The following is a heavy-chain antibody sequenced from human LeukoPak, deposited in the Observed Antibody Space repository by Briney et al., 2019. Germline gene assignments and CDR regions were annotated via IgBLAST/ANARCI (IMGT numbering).Heavy chain of an antibody. D-gene: IGHD4-17*01. CDR2: IYHSGST. Sequence: SQTLSLTCAVSGGSISSGGYSWSWIRQPPGKGRGWIVYIYHSGSTYYNPSLKSRVTISVDRSKNQFSLKLSSVTAADTAVYYCARFSDYGDYLGAFDIWGQGTMVTVSS. CDR3: ARFSDYGDYLGAFDI. CDR1: GGSISSGGYS. V-gene: IGHV4-30-2*01. J-gene: IGHJ3*02.